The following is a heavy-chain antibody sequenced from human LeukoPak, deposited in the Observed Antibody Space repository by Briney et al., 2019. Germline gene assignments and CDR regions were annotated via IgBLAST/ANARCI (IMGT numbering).Heavy chain of an antibody. D-gene: IGHD3-16*01. Sequence: SETLSLTCTVSGGSISSYYWSWIRQPPGKGLEWIGYIYYSGSTNYNPSLKSRVTISVDTSKNQFSLKLSSVTAADTAVYYCARVIYDYAREAYYYYYMDVWGKGTTVTISS. CDR3: ARVIYDYAREAYYYYYMDV. J-gene: IGHJ6*03. CDR1: GGSISSYY. CDR2: IYYSGST. V-gene: IGHV4-59*01.